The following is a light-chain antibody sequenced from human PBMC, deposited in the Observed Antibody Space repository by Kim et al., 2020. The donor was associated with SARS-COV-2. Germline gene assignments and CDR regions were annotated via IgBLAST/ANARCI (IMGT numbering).Light chain of an antibody. J-gene: IGKJ2*01. CDR3: QQYNDWPYT. V-gene: IGKV3-15*01. CDR2: DAS. CDR1: PPVAGN. Sequence: SEYPGDRDTPSCWAGPPVAGNFAWYRQKPGLAPRRLVYDASIRATTVPARFTGSGSGKEFTLTFSSLQSEEFAVYYCQQYNDWPYTFGQGTKLGI.